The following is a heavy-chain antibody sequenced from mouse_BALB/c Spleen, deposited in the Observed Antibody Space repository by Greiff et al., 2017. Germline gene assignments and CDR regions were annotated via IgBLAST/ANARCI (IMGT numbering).Heavy chain of an antibody. CDR1: GFTFNTYA. D-gene: IGHD2-4*01. CDR3: VRHRDYDYDGGYFDY. Sequence: EVKLVESGGGLVQPKGSLKLSCAASGFTFNTYAMNWVRQAPGKGLEWVARIRSKSNNYATYYADSVKDRFTISRDDSQSMLYLQMNNLKTEDTAMYYCVRHRDYDYDGGYFDYWGQGTTLTVSS. J-gene: IGHJ2*01. V-gene: IGHV10-1*02. CDR2: IRSKSNNYAT.